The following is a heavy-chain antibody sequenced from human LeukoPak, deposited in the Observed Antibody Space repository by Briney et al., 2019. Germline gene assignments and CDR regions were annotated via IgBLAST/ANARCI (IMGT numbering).Heavy chain of an antibody. V-gene: IGHV1-18*04. CDR2: ISAYNGNT. CDR3: ARVRGWDIVVVPAAHPYYYYYGMDV. CDR1: GYTFTSYG. D-gene: IGHD2-2*01. Sequence: ASVKVSCKASGYTFTSYGISWVRQAPGQGLEWMGWISAYNGNTYYAQKLQGRVTMTTDTSTSTAYMELRSLRSDDTAVYYCARVRGWDIVVVPAAHPYYYYYGMDVWGKGTTVTVSS. J-gene: IGHJ6*04.